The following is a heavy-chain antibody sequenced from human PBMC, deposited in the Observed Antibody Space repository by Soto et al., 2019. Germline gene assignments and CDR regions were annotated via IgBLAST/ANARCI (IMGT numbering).Heavy chain of an antibody. CDR3: TRGYSGIDIYAFDI. D-gene: IGHD1-26*01. J-gene: IGHJ3*02. Sequence: EVQLVESGGGLVQPGGSLRLSCAASGSTFSDHYMDWVRQAPGKGLEWVGRSGNRANSDTTEYGSSVKGRFTISRDDSKNSMYLQMNSLKTEDMAVYYCTRGYSGIDIYAFDIWGQGTLVTVSS. V-gene: IGHV3-72*01. CDR2: SGNRANSDTT. CDR1: GSTFSDHY.